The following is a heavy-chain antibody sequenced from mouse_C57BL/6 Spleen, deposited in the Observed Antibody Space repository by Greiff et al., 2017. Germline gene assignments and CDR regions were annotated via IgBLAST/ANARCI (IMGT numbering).Heavy chain of an antibody. CDR2: ISSGGDYI. D-gene: IGHD1-1*01. CDR3: TATVVATEFDY. CDR1: GFTFSSYA. J-gene: IGHJ2*01. Sequence: EVKLMESGEGLVKPGGSLKLSCAASGFTFSSYAMSWVRQTPEKRLEWVAYISSGGDYIYYADTVKGRFTISRDNARNTLYLQMSSLKSEDTAMYYCTATVVATEFDYWGQGTTLTVSS. V-gene: IGHV5-9-1*02.